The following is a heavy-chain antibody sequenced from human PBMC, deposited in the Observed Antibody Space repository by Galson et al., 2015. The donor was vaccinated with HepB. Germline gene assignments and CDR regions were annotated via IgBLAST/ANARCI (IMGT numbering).Heavy chain of an antibody. CDR1: GSSLSTSGMC. Sequence: PALVKPTQTLTLTCTFSGSSLSTSGMCVSWIRQPPGKALEWLARIDWDDDKYYSTSLKTRLTISKDTSKNQVVLTMTNMDPVDTATYYCARSWYYYDSSGRLGAFDIWGQGTMVTASS. CDR3: ARSWYYYDSSGRLGAFDI. CDR2: IDWDDDK. V-gene: IGHV2-70*11. D-gene: IGHD3-22*01. J-gene: IGHJ3*02.